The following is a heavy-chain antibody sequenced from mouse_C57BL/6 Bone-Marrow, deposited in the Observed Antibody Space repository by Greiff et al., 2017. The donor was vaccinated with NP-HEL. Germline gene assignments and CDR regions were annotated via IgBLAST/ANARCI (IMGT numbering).Heavy chain of an antibody. V-gene: IGHV3-6*01. CDR2: ISYDGSN. CDR1: GYSITSGYY. CDR3: ARAPTVVEDWYFDV. J-gene: IGHJ1*03. D-gene: IGHD1-1*01. Sequence: VQLQQSGPGLVKPSQSLSLTCSVTGYSITSGYYWNWIRQFPGNKLEWMGYISYDGSNNYNPSLKNRISITRDTSKNQFFLKLNSVTTEDTATYYCARAPTVVEDWYFDVWGTGTTVTVSS.